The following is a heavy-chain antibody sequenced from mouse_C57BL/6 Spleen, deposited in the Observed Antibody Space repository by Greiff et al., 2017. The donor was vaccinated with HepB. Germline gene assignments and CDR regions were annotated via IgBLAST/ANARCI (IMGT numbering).Heavy chain of an antibody. D-gene: IGHD1-1*01. Sequence: EVKLQESGPELVKPGASVKISCKASGYSFTGYYMNWVKQSPEKSLEWIGEINPSTGGTTYNQKFKAKATLTVDKSSSTAYMQLKSLTSEDSAVYYCARAPITTVVAPGFAYWGQGTLVTVSA. CDR3: ARAPITTVVAPGFAY. J-gene: IGHJ3*01. CDR2: INPSTGGT. CDR1: GYSFTGYY. V-gene: IGHV1-42*01.